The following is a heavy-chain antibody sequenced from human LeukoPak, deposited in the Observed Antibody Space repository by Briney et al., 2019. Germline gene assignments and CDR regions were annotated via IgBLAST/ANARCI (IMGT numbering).Heavy chain of an antibody. Sequence: GGSLRLSCAASGFTVSSNYMSWVRQAPGKGLEWVSVIYSGGSTYYADSVKGRFTISRDNSKNTLYLQMNSLRAEDTAVYYCAKAVKLRAGPFDYWGQGTLVTVSS. CDR2: IYSGGST. CDR3: AKAVKLRAGPFDY. D-gene: IGHD6-19*01. J-gene: IGHJ4*02. CDR1: GFTVSSNY. V-gene: IGHV3-53*01.